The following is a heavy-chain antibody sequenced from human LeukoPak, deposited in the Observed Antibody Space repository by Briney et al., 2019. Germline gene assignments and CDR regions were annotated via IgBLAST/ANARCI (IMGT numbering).Heavy chain of an antibody. V-gene: IGHV3-30*18. CDR1: GVTFSSYG. Sequence: GRSLRLSCAASGVTFSSYGMHWVRQAPGKGLEWVAVISYDGSNKYYADSVKGRFTISRDNSKNTLYLQMNSLRAEDTAVYYCAKDRRYDILTGSYYYYYGMDVWGQGTTVTVSS. D-gene: IGHD3-9*01. CDR2: ISYDGSNK. CDR3: AKDRRYDILTGSYYYYYGMDV. J-gene: IGHJ6*02.